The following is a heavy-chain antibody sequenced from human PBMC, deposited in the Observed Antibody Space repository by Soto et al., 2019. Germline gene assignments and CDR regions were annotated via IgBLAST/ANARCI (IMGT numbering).Heavy chain of an antibody. Sequence: SETLSLTCSVSGDSISRIDYYWTWIRQHPEKGLEWIGNIYFRGNTYYSPSLESRLTISVDTSKNQFSLKLTSVTAADTAVYYCAREGGSYDSGGYLIRGAFYIWGQGTMVTVSS. CDR3: AREGGSYDSGGYLIRGAFYI. J-gene: IGHJ3*02. CDR1: GDSISRIDYY. V-gene: IGHV4-31*03. D-gene: IGHD3-22*01. CDR2: IYFRGNT.